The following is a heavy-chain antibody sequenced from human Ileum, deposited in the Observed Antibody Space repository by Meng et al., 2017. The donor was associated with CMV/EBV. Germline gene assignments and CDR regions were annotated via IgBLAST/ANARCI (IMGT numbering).Heavy chain of an antibody. Sequence: LSCAASGFTFSDYYMSWIRQAPGKGLEWIGFMYSSGSTKYNPSLKSRVTISVDTSKNQFSLKLSSVTAADTAVYYCARRGTGTYGFDPWGQGTLVTVSS. D-gene: IGHD1-1*01. CDR1: GFTFSDYY. CDR3: ARRGTGTYGFDP. V-gene: IGHV4-59*01. J-gene: IGHJ5*02. CDR2: MYSSGST.